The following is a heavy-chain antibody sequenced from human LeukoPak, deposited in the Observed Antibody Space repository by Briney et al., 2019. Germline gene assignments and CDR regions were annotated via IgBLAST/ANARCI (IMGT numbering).Heavy chain of an antibody. CDR1: GYTFTSYD. V-gene: IGHV1-8*01. Sequence: ASVKVSCKASGYTFTSYDINWVRQATGQGLEWMGWMNPNSGNTGYAQKLQGRVTMTRNTSISTAHMELSSLRSEDTAVYYCARTRGYSYGYSDYWGQGTLVTVSS. CDR3: ARTRGYSYGYSDY. CDR2: MNPNSGNT. D-gene: IGHD5-18*01. J-gene: IGHJ4*02.